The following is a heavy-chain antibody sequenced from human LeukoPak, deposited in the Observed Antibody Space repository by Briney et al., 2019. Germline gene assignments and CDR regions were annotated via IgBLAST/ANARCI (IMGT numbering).Heavy chain of an antibody. CDR2: IIPIFGTA. Sequence: SVKVSCKASGGTFSSYAISWVRQAPGQGLEWMGGIIPIFGTANCAQKFQGRVTITADESTSTAYMELSSLRSEDTAVYYCTNWFGESDPHYYYYGMDVWGKGTTVTVSS. V-gene: IGHV1-69*13. J-gene: IGHJ6*04. CDR3: TNWFGESDPHYYYYGMDV. D-gene: IGHD3-10*01. CDR1: GGTFSSYA.